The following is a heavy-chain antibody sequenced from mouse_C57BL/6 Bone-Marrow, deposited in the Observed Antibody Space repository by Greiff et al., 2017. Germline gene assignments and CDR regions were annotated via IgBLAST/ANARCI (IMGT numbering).Heavy chain of an antibody. J-gene: IGHJ3*01. D-gene: IGHD1-1*01. CDR3: AREDYGSPFAY. CDR1: GYTFTSYG. CDR2: IYPRSGNT. Sequence: VKLMESGAELARPGASVKLSCKASGYTFTSYGISWVKQRTGQGLEWIGEIYPRSGNTYYNEKFKGKATLTADKSSSTAYMEIRSLTSEDSAVYFCAREDYGSPFAYWGQGTLVTVSA. V-gene: IGHV1-81*01.